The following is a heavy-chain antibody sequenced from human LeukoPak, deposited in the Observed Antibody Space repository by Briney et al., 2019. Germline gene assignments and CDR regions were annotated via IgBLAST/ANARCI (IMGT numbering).Heavy chain of an antibody. D-gene: IGHD7-27*01. V-gene: IGHV4-30-2*02. CDR3: ASRRGWGKGYYMDV. CDR1: GGSISSGGYS. J-gene: IGHJ6*03. Sequence: SQTLSLTCAVAGGSISSGGYSWSWIRQPPGKGLEWIGYIYHSGSTYYNPSLKSRVTISVDRSKNQFSLKLSSVTAADTAVYYCASRRGWGKGYYMDVWGKGTTVTVSS. CDR2: IYHSGST.